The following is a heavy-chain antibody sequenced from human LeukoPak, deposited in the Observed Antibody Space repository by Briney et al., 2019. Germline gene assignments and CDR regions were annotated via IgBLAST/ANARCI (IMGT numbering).Heavy chain of an antibody. V-gene: IGHV3-69-1*01. CDR2: ISGDESAT. J-gene: IGHJ4*02. D-gene: IGHD2-21*01. Sequence: KAGGSLRLSCAASGFTFRDFCMHWVRQAPGKGLEWVSLISGDESATHYADSVKGRFTISRDNAKNSLYLHINSLRAEDTAVYYCARGTGPRKCGNCYFDYWGQGTLVTVSS. CDR3: ARGTGPRKCGNCYFDY. CDR1: GFTFRDFC.